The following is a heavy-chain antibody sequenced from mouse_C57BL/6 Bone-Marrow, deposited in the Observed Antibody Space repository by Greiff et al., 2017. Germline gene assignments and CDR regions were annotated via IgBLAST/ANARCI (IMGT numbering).Heavy chain of an antibody. D-gene: IGHD1-2*01. Sequence: QVQLQQSGAELVRPGTSVKMSCKASGYTFTNYWIGWVKQRPGHGLEWIGVIYPGGGYTNYNEKFKGKATLTADKSTSTAYMQFSSLTSEDSANYYCARATPAVYVDYWDRGTALTVSS. CDR2: IYPGGGYT. CDR1: GYTFTNYW. CDR3: ARATPAVYVDY. J-gene: IGHJ2*01. V-gene: IGHV1-63*01.